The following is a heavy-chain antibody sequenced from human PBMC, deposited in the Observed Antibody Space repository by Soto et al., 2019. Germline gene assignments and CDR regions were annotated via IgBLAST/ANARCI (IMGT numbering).Heavy chain of an antibody. CDR2: IYYSGST. V-gene: IGHV4-39*01. CDR3: ARHPSDFWFDP. Sequence: SETLSRTYTASGGPISSSSYFWRWIRQPPGKGLEWIGSIYYSGSTYYNPSLKSRVTVSVDTSKNQFSLKLSSVTAADTAVYYCARHPSDFWFDPWGQGTLVTVS. D-gene: IGHD2-21*02. CDR1: GGPISSSSYF. J-gene: IGHJ5*02.